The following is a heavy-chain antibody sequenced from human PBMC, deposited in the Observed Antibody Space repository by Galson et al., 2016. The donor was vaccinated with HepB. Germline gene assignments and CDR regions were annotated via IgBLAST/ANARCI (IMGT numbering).Heavy chain of an antibody. CDR3: ARGGYYDSSGSLRY. D-gene: IGHD3-22*01. Sequence: SVKVSCKASGGTFSSYAISWVRQAPGQGLEWMGIINPTGGSTKDAAKFQGRVTMTRDTSTSTVYMELSSLRSEDTAVYFCARGGYYDSSGSLRYWGQGTLVTVAS. CDR2: INPTGGST. CDR1: GGTFSSYA. V-gene: IGHV1-46*01. J-gene: IGHJ4*02.